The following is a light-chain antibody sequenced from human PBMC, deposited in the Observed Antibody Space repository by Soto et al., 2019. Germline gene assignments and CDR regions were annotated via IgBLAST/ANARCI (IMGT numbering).Light chain of an antibody. V-gene: IGKV3-20*01. CDR3: QQYGGSPIT. J-gene: IGKJ5*01. CDR2: GAS. Sequence: EIVLTQSPGTLSLSPGERATLSCRASQSVTTKLAWYQHKPGQAPRLLISGASSRASGVPDRFSGSGSETDFTLIISRLQPEDFALYYCQQYGGSPITFGQGTRLE. CDR1: QSVTTK.